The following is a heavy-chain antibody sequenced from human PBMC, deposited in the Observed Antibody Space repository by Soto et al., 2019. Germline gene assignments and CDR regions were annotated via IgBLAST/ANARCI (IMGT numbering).Heavy chain of an antibody. V-gene: IGHV4-34*01. Sequence: SETLSLTCAVYGGSFSGYYWSWIRQPPGKGLEWIGEISHSGSTNYNPSLKSRVTISVDTSKNQFSLKLSSVTAADTAVYYCARRKVKGAGRNYYDSSGYYSGFDYWGQGTLVTVSS. D-gene: IGHD3-22*01. CDR1: GGSFSGYY. CDR3: ARRKVKGAGRNYYDSSGYYSGFDY. J-gene: IGHJ4*02. CDR2: ISHSGST.